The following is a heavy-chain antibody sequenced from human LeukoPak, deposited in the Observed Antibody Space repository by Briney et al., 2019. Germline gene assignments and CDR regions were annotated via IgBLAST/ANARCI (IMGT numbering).Heavy chain of an antibody. CDR1: GGSISSYY. CDR2: IYYSGST. CDR3: ARGVYGRDMVRGVTNFDY. D-gene: IGHD3-10*01. J-gene: IGHJ4*02. V-gene: IGHV4-4*07. Sequence: SETLSLTCTVSGGSISSYYWSWIRQPAGKGLEWIGSIYYSGSTYYNPSLKSRVTISVDTSKNQFSLKLSSVTAADTAVYYCARGVYGRDMVRGVTNFDYWGQGTLVTVSS.